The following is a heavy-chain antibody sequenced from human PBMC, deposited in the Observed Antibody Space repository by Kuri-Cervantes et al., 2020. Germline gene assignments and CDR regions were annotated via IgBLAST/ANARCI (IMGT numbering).Heavy chain of an antibody. V-gene: IGHV1-2*02. J-gene: IGHJ1*01. CDR3: ARLGLNMVRGVILYFQH. Sequence: ASVKVSCKASGYTFTGYYMHWVRQAPGQGLEWMGWINPNSGGTNYAQKFQGRVTMTRDTSISTAYMELSRLGSDDTAVYYCARLGLNMVRGVILYFQHWGQGTLVTVSS. CDR2: INPNSGGT. D-gene: IGHD3-10*01. CDR1: GYTFTGYY.